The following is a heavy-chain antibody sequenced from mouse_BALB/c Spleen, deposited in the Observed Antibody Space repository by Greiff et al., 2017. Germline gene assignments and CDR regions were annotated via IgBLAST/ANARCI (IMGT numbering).Heavy chain of an antibody. Sequence: EVKVEESGPGLVKPSQSLSLTCSVTGYSITSGYYWNWIRQFPGNKLEWMGYISYDGSNNYNPSLKNRISITRDTSKNQFFLKLNSVTTEDTATYYCARGWAHWGQGTSVTVSS. CDR2: ISYDGSN. CDR3: ARGWAH. J-gene: IGHJ4*01. D-gene: IGHD1-1*02. CDR1: GYSITSGYY. V-gene: IGHV3-6*02.